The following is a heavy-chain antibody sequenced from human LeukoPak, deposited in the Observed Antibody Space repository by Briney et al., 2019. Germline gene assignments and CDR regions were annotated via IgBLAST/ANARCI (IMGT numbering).Heavy chain of an antibody. CDR1: GFTVSSNY. Sequence: GGSLRLSCAASGFTVSSNYMSWVRQAPGKGLEWVSSISSSSSYIYYADSVKGRFTISRDNAKNSLYLQMNSLRAEDTAVYYCARDPTAGTSFDYWGQGTLVTVSS. J-gene: IGHJ4*02. CDR3: ARDPTAGTSFDY. D-gene: IGHD6-13*01. V-gene: IGHV3-21*01. CDR2: ISSSSSYI.